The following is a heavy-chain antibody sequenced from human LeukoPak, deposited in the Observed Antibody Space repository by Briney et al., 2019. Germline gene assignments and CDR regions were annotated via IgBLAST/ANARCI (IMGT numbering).Heavy chain of an antibody. V-gene: IGHV3-30*04. J-gene: IGHJ4*02. D-gene: IGHD5-12*01. CDR3: ARESPYSGYEY. Sequence: GGSLRLSCAASGFTFSSYAMHWVRQAPGKGLEWVAVISYDGSNKYYADSVKGRFTISRDNSKNTLYLQMNSLRAEDTAVYYCARESPYSGYEYWGQGTLVTVSS. CDR2: ISYDGSNK. CDR1: GFTFSSYA.